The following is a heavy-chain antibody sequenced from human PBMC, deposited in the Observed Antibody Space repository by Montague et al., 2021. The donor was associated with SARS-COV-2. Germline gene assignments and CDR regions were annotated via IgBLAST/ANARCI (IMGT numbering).Heavy chain of an antibody. CDR3: ARDGYNAHQNYWYFDL. J-gene: IGHJ2*01. Sequence: SETLSLTCTLSGGSISSYYWNWIRQSPGKGLEWIGYIYYSGSTNXSPSLKSRVTISVDTSKDQFSLKLSSVTAADTAVYYCARDGYNAHQNYWYFDLWGRGTLVTVSS. V-gene: IGHV4-59*12. D-gene: IGHD5-24*01. CDR1: GGSISSYY. CDR2: IYYSGST.